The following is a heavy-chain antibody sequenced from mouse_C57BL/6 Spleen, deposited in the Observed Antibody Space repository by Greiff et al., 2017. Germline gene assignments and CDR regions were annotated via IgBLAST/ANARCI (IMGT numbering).Heavy chain of an antibody. D-gene: IGHD3-2*02. Sequence: EVHLVESGEGLVKPGGSLKLSCAASGFTFSSYAMSWVRQTPEKRLEWVAYISSGGDYIYYADTVKGRFTISRDNARNTLYLQMSSLKSEDTAMYYCTRESTAQVWFAYWGQGTLVTVSA. J-gene: IGHJ3*01. V-gene: IGHV5-9-1*02. CDR1: GFTFSSYA. CDR3: TRESTAQVWFAY. CDR2: ISSGGDYI.